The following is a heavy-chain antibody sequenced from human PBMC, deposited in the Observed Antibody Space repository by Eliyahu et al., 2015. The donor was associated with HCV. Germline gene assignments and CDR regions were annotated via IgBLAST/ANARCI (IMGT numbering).Heavy chain of an antibody. V-gene: IGHV4-59*01. D-gene: IGHD6-19*01. CDR3: ASGGGGIAVAGTGGWFDP. CDR1: GGSITTYY. Sequence: QVQLQESGPGLVKPSETLSLTCTVXGGSITTYYWSWIRXPPGXGLEWIWYIHYSGSTNNNPSLKSRVTISLDTSKNQFSLNLTSVTAADTAVYYCASGGGGIAVAGTGGWFDPWGQGTLVTVSS. J-gene: IGHJ5*02. CDR2: IHYSGST.